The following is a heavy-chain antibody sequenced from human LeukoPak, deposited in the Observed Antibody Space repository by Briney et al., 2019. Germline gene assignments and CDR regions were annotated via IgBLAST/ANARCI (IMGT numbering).Heavy chain of an antibody. CDR2: ISAYNGNT. CDR1: GYTFTSYG. Sequence: APVKVSCKASGYTFTSYGISWVRQAPGQGLEWMGWISAYNGNTNYAQKLQGRVTMTTDTSTSTAYMELRSLRSDDTAVYYCAREGPESELRHGMDVWGQGTTVTVSS. J-gene: IGHJ6*02. CDR3: AREGPESELRHGMDV. D-gene: IGHD1-26*01. V-gene: IGHV1-18*01.